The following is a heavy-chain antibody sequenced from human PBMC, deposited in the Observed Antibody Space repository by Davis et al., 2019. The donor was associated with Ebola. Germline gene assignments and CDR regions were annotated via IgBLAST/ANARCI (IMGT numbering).Heavy chain of an antibody. Sequence: MPSETLSLTCTVSGGSISSYYWSWIRQPAGKGLEWIGRIYTSGSTNYNPSLKSRVTMSVDTSKNQFSLKLSPVTAADTAVYYCARLTYYYDSSGYYLGWFDPWGQGTLVTVSS. J-gene: IGHJ5*02. CDR1: GGSISSYY. V-gene: IGHV4-4*07. D-gene: IGHD3-22*01. CDR2: IYTSGST. CDR3: ARLTYYYDSSGYYLGWFDP.